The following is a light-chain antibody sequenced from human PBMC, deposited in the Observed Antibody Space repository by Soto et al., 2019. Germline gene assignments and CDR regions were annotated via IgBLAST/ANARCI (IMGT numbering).Light chain of an antibody. CDR2: KAS. J-gene: IGKJ3*01. CDR3: QQYNSYPIFS. V-gene: IGKV1-5*03. CDR1: QSISSW. Sequence: DIPMTQSPSTLSASVGDRVTITCRASQSISSWLAWYQQKPGKATKLLIYKASSLESGVPSRFSGSGSGTEFTLTISSLQPDDFATYYCQQYNSYPIFSFGPGTKVDIK.